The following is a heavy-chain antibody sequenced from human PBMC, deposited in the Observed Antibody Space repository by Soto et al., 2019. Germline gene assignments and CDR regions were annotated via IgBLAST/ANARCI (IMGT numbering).Heavy chain of an antibody. J-gene: IGHJ6*02. CDR3: ARQLNWNYYYYGMDV. V-gene: IGHV1-69*12. D-gene: IGHD1-1*01. CDR1: GGTFSTYA. CDR2: IIPIFNRP. Sequence: QVQLVQSGAEVKKPGSSVKVSCKASGGTFSTYAISWVRRAPGQGLEWMGGIIPIFNRPNYAQKFQARLTIAADESSSTAYMELSSLRSEDTAVYYCARQLNWNYYYYGMDVWGQGTTVTVSS.